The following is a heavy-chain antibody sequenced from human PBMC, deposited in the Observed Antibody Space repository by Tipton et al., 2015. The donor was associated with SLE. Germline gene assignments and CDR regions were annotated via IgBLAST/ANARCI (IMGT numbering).Heavy chain of an antibody. J-gene: IGHJ6*02. D-gene: IGHD2-21*01. V-gene: IGHV4-59*01. CDR1: GGSISSYY. CDR2: IYYSGST. Sequence: TLSLTCTVSGGSISSYYWSWIRQPPGKGLGWIGYIYYSGSTNYNPSLKSRVTISVDTSKNQFSLKLSSVTAADTAVYYCARVGCGGDCYPPYYYYGMDVWGQGTTVTVSS. CDR3: ARVGCGGDCYPPYYYYGMDV.